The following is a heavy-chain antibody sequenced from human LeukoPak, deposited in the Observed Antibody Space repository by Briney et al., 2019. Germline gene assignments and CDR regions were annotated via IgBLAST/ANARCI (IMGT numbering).Heavy chain of an antibody. Sequence: GDSLRLSCSASGFAFSSYWMTWVRQAPGKGLEWVANIRKDGSGEHYVDSVEGRFTISRGNAENSMYLQMNNLRVEDTAVYYCARLAIRGIDFSNPEFDPWGQGTLVTVSS. J-gene: IGHJ5*02. D-gene: IGHD4-11*01. CDR3: ARLAIRGIDFSNPEFDP. V-gene: IGHV3-7*01. CDR1: GFAFSSYW. CDR2: IRKDGSGE.